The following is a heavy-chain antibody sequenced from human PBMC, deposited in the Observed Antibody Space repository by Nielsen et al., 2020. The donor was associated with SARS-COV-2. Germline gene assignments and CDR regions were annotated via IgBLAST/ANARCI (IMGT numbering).Heavy chain of an antibody. CDR1: GYTLTGYY. CDR3: ARDTPLYCSSTSCYPYYYYGMDV. J-gene: IGHJ6*02. D-gene: IGHD2-2*01. Sequence: ASVKVSCKASGYTLTGYYMHWVRQAPGQGLEWMGWINPNSGGTNYAQKFQGRVTMTRDTSISTAYMELSRLRSDDTAVYYCARDTPLYCSSTSCYPYYYYGMDVWGQGTTVTVSS. CDR2: INPNSGGT. V-gene: IGHV1-2*02.